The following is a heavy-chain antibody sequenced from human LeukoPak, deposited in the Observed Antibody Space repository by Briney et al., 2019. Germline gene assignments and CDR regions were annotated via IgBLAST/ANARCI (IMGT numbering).Heavy chain of an antibody. Sequence: GGSLRLSCAASGFICNYAMSWVRQAPGKGLEWVSGISGSGGYTYYADSVKGRFTISRDNSKNTLYLQMNSLRAEDTAVYYCAKDNGYYYDSSGYRNWFDPWGQGTLVTVSS. CDR1: GFICNYA. V-gene: IGHV3-23*01. CDR2: ISGSGGYT. D-gene: IGHD3-22*01. CDR3: AKDNGYYYDSSGYRNWFDP. J-gene: IGHJ5*02.